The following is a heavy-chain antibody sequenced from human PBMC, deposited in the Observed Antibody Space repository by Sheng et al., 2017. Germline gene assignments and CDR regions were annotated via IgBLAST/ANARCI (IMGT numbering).Heavy chain of an antibody. CDR1: GFTCSNCD. Sequence: VQLVESGGGVVQPGRSLRLSCAASGFTCSNCDINWVRQVPGKGLEWVSGITGSGEDSHYVDSVKGRLTISRDNSKNTLYLQMNSLRAEDTAEYYCAKGQSAYSKSFDCWGQGTLVTVSS. CDR2: ITGSGEDS. J-gene: IGHJ4*02. D-gene: IGHD5-18*01. V-gene: IGHV3-23*04. CDR3: AKGQSAYSKSFDC.